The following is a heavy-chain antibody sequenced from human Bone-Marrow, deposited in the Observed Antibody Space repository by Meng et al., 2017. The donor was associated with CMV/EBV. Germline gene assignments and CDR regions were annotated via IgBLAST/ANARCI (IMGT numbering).Heavy chain of an antibody. CDR1: GGSFSGYY. J-gene: IGHJ6*02. CDR2: INHSGST. CDR3: ARGHEHYGMDV. V-gene: IGHV4-34*01. Sequence: SQTLSLTCAVYGGSFSGYYWSWIRQPPGKGLEWIGEINHSGSTNYNPSLKSRVTISVDTSKNQFSLKLSSVTAADTAVYCCARGHEHYGMDVWGQGTTVTVSS.